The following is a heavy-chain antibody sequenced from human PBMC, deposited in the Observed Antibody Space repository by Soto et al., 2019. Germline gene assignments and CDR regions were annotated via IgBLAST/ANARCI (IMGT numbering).Heavy chain of an antibody. V-gene: IGHV4-39*01. CDR3: ARRRRGFYCSGGSCYGMDV. CDR1: GGSISSSSYY. Sequence: QLQLQESGPGLVKPSETLSLTCTVSGGSISSSSYYWGWIRQPPGKGLEWIGSIYYSGSTYYNPSLKSRVTISVDTSKNQFSLKLSSVTAADTAVYYCARRRRGFYCSGGSCYGMDVWGQGTTVTVSS. J-gene: IGHJ6*02. D-gene: IGHD2-15*01. CDR2: IYYSGST.